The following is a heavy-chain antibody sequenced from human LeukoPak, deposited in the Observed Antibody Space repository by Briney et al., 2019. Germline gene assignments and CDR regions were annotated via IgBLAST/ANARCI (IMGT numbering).Heavy chain of an antibody. V-gene: IGHV3-48*04. D-gene: IGHD3-10*02. J-gene: IGHJ4*02. CDR1: GFTFSSYW. CDR2: ISTSGSTA. Sequence: GGSLRLSCAASGFTFSSYWMSWVRQAPGKGLEWVSCISTSGSTAYYADSVKGRFTISRDSAKNSLFLQMNSLTAEDTAVYYCARGALHVFDYWGQGTPVTVSS. CDR3: ARGALHVFDY.